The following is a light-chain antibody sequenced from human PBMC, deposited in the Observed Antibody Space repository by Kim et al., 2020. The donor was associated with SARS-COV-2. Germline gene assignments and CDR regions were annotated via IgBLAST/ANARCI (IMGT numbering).Light chain of an antibody. CDR1: QRISSY. CDR2: AAS. CDR3: QQSYSTPWT. J-gene: IGKJ1*01. Sequence: ASVGYRVTSTCRASQRISSYLNWDQQKPGKAPKLLIYAASSLQSGVPSRFSGSGSGTDFTLTISSLQPEDFATYYCQQSYSTPWTFGQGTKVDIK. V-gene: IGKV1-39*01.